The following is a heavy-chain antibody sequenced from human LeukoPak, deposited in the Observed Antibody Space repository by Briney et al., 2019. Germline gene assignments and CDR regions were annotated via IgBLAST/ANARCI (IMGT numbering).Heavy chain of an antibody. CDR2: IYTSET. J-gene: IGHJ3*02. V-gene: IGHV4-4*07. CDR3: ARGLRGDFWSGNNAFDI. D-gene: IGHD3-3*01. Sequence: SETLSFTCTVSGGSISSYYWSWIRQPAGKGLEWIGRIYTSETTFNPSLKSRVTMSVDTSKNQFSLKLSSVTAADTAVYYCARGLRGDFWSGNNAFDIWGQGTMVTVSS. CDR1: GGSISSYY.